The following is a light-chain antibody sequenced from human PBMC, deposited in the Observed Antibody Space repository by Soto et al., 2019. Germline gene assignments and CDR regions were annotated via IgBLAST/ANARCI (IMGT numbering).Light chain of an antibody. Sequence: ENVLTQSPGTLSLSPGERGTLSCRASQSVSSNYLAWYQQKPGQAPRLLIYGASSRAAGIPARFSASGSGTDFTLTISDVQPEDFALYYCHQRQSWPRTFGQGTKVDIK. CDR1: QSVSSNY. CDR2: GAS. J-gene: IGKJ1*01. V-gene: IGKV3-20*01. CDR3: HQRQSWPRT.